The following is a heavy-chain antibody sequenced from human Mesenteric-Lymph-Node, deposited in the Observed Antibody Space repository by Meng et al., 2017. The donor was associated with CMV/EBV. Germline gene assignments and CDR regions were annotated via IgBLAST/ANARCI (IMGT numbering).Heavy chain of an antibody. Sequence: ASVKVSCKASGYPLSGSSMHWVRQAPGQGLEWMGWINVNSGGTLYAQKFQGRVTMTRDTSISTVYMEVSSLTSDDTAFYYCARGLSVVATSDAFDIWGQGTMVTVSS. D-gene: IGHD2-2*01. CDR1: GYPLSGSS. CDR3: ARGLSVVATSDAFDI. J-gene: IGHJ3*02. CDR2: INVNSGGT. V-gene: IGHV1-2*02.